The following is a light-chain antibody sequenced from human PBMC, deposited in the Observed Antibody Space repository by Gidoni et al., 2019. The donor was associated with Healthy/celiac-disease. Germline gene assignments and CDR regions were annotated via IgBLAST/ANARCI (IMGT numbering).Light chain of an antibody. CDR3: QQYYSTPLT. CDR1: QSVLYSSNNKNY. Sequence: DIVMTQSPDSLAASLGERATINCKSSQSVLYSSNNKNYLAWYQQKPGQPPKLLIYWASTRESGVPDRFSGSGSGTDFTLTSSSLQAEDVAVYYCQQYYSTPLTFGVGTKVEIK. J-gene: IGKJ4*01. CDR2: WAS. V-gene: IGKV4-1*01.